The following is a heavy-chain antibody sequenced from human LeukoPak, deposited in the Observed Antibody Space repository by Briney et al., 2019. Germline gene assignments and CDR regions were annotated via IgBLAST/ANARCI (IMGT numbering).Heavy chain of an antibody. CDR3: ARNIAARFLPWFDP. Sequence: GASVKVSCKASGGTFSSYAISWVRQAPGQGLEWMGIINPSGGSTSYAQKFQGRVTMTRDMSTSTVYMELSSLRSEDTAVYYCARNIAARFLPWFDPWGQGTLVTVSS. D-gene: IGHD6-6*01. CDR1: GGTFSSYA. V-gene: IGHV1-46*01. J-gene: IGHJ5*02. CDR2: INPSGGST.